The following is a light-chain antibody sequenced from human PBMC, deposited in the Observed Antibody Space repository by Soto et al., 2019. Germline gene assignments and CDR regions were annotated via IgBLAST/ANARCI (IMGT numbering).Light chain of an antibody. CDR1: QSVSSNY. CDR2: GAS. Sequence: EIVLTQSPGTLSLSPGERATLSCRTSQSVSSNYLAWYQQKPGQAPRLLIYGASSRATGIPDRFSGSGSGTDFTLTISRLEPEDLAVYYCRQYGSSHRTFGQGTKVEIK. V-gene: IGKV3-20*01. CDR3: RQYGSSHRT. J-gene: IGKJ1*01.